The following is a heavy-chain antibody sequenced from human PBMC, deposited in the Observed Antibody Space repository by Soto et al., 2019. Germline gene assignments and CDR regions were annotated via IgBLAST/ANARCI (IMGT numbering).Heavy chain of an antibody. D-gene: IGHD6-13*01. Sequence: QPGGSLRLSCAGSGFTFNDYAMSWVRQAPGKAIEWVSTISGTGGTIYYADSVKGRFTISRDNSKKTLSLEMNSLRAEDAALYYCAKDPEPCAAGSCFRNYFDSWGQGTQVTVSS. CDR3: AKDPEPCAAGSCFRNYFDS. J-gene: IGHJ4*02. CDR2: ISGTGGTI. V-gene: IGHV3-23*01. CDR1: GFTFNDYA.